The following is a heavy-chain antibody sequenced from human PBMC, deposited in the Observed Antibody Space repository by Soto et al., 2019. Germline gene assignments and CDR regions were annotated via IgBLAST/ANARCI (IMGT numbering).Heavy chain of an antibody. J-gene: IGHJ4*02. CDR1: GGSFSGYY. CDR2: INHSGST. Sequence: QVQLQQWGAGLLKPSETLSLTCAVYGGSFSGYYWSWIRQPPGKGLEWIGEINHSGSTNYNPSLKSRFTITVDTPKNQFSLKLSSVTAADTAVYYCARGGVATTDYWGQGTLVTVSS. D-gene: IGHD5-12*01. CDR3: ARGGVATTDY. V-gene: IGHV4-34*01.